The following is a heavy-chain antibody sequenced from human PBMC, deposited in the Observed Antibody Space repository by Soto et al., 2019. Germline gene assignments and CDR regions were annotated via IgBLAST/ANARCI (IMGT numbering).Heavy chain of an antibody. V-gene: IGHV3-49*04. J-gene: IGHJ6*01. CDR1: GFTFRGYA. CDR3: AREGAYTSPPYYYFYAMDV. Sequence: GSLVIGCKSSGFTFRGYAISWVRQAPGKGLQLVGFMRAKAFGGTTEYATFVKGRFTISRDDSKSVAYLQMNSLETEDTAVYYCAREGAYTSPPYYYFYAMDVWGQGTRVTVSS. CDR2: MRAKAFGGTT. D-gene: IGHD2-2*01.